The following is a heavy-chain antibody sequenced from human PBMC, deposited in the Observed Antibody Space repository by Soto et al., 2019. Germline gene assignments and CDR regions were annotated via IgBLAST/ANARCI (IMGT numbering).Heavy chain of an antibody. J-gene: IGHJ6*02. CDR3: ARDLWGYCGTDCYPLDV. Sequence: SETLSLTCTVSGDSLSGYYWSWIRQTPGKGLEWIGYFYSSGSPHHNPSLKSRVTISVDRSKNQFSLKLSSVTAADTAVYYCARDLWGYCGTDCYPLDVWGQGTTVTVSS. CDR1: GDSLSGYY. D-gene: IGHD2-21*02. V-gene: IGHV4-59*01. CDR2: FYSSGSP.